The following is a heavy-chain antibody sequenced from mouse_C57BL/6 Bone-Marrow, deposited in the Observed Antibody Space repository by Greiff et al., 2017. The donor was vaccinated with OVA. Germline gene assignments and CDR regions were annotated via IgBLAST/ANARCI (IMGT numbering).Heavy chain of an antibody. CDR1: GFTFSNYW. CDR3: TGRTPY. Sequence: VQLKESGGGLVQPGGSMKLSCVASGFTFSNYWMNWVRQSPEKGLEWVAQIRLKSDNYATHYAESVKGRFTISRDDSKSSVYLQMNNLRAEDTGSYYCTGRTPYWGQGTLVTVSA. CDR2: IRLKSDNYAT. V-gene: IGHV6-3*01. J-gene: IGHJ3*01.